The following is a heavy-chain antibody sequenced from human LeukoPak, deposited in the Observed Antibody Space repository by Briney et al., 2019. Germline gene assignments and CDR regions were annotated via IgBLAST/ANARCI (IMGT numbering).Heavy chain of an antibody. V-gene: IGHV3-49*03. Sequence: GGSLRLSCTASGFTFGDYGMSWFRQAPGKGPEWVSFIRSKAHGGTIENAASVKGRLTISRDDSKSTAYLQMNSLKTEDTAVYYCTRNPYYDFCCFDYWGQGTLVTVSS. CDR3: TRNPYYDFCCFDY. D-gene: IGHD3-3*01. CDR2: IRSKAHGGTI. J-gene: IGHJ4*02. CDR1: GFTFGDYG.